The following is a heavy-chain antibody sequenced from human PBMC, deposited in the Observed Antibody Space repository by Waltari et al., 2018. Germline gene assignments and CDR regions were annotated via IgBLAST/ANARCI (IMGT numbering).Heavy chain of an antibody. CDR2: IDPEDGEI. V-gene: IGHV1-69-2*01. Sequence: EVHLVQSGAEVKKPGATVTIACQASGYSFIDYFMHWVQQARGKGLEWMGRIDPEDGEIVYAEKFQGRVTMTADTSGDTAYLELTGLTSGDTAVYYCAPLPGGSGQTFDYWGQGTLVTVSS. D-gene: IGHD6-25*01. J-gene: IGHJ4*02. CDR1: GYSFIDYF. CDR3: APLPGGSGQTFDY.